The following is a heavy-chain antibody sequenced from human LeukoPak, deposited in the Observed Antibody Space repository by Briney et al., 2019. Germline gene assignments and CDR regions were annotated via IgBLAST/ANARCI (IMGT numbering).Heavy chain of an antibody. CDR2: ISSSGSTI. D-gene: IGHD2-21*02. CDR3: ARGHIVVVTAILYFDY. Sequence: GGSLRLSCAASGFTFSDYYMSWIRQAPGKGLEWVSYISSSGSTIYYADSVKGRFTISRDNAKNSLYLQMNSLRAEDTAVYYCARGHIVVVTAILYFDYWGQGTLVTVSS. CDR1: GFTFSDYY. V-gene: IGHV3-11*04. J-gene: IGHJ4*02.